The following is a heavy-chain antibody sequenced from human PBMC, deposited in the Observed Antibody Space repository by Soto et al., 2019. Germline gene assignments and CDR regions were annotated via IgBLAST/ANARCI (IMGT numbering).Heavy chain of an antibody. V-gene: IGHV1-2*02. D-gene: IGHD6-6*01. CDR2: INPDSGGT. CDR3: ARVRRYTSEYSSSMGY. J-gene: IGHJ4*02. CDR1: GYTFTGYY. Sequence: QVQLVQSGAEVKKPGASVKVSCKASGYTFTGYYMHWVRQAPGQGLEWMGWINPDSGGTNYAQKFQGRVTMTRDTSISTAYMELSRLRSDDTAVYYCARVRRYTSEYSSSMGYWGQGTLVTVSS.